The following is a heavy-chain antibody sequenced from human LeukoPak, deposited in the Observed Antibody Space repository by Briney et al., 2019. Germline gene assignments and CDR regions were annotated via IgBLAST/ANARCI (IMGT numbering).Heavy chain of an antibody. V-gene: IGHV3-30*02. D-gene: IGHD2-21*02. J-gene: IGHJ4*02. CDR1: GFTFRSYG. CDR2: IRFDGSNK. CDR3: ASQHIVVVTAIDY. Sequence: GGSLRLSCAASGFTFRSYGMHWVRQAPGKGLEWVAFIRFDGSNKYYADSVKGRFTISRDNSKNTLYLQMNSLRAEDTAVYYCASQHIVVVTAIDYWGQGTLVTVSS.